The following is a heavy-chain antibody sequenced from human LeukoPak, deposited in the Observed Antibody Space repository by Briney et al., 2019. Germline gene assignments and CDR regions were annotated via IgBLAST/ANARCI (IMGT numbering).Heavy chain of an antibody. CDR3: IGGGGLPGF. J-gene: IGHJ4*02. D-gene: IGHD4-23*01. Sequence: GGFRRRSCEASGTFVSSSWMHRVRQAAGKGQVWVSRIDDDGSATAYADSVRGRFIISRDDAKNAVYLQITSLRAEHTAIYYCIGGGGLPGFGGRGTLLSV. CDR2: IDDDGSAT. CDR1: GTFVSSSW. V-gene: IGHV3-74*01.